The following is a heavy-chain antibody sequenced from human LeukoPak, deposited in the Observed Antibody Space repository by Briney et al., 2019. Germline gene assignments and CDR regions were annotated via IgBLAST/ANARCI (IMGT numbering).Heavy chain of an antibody. CDR3: AKRLWSPDY. V-gene: IGHV3-23*01. D-gene: IGHD3-10*01. J-gene: IGHJ4*02. CDR1: GFTFSSYS. Sequence: PGGSLRLSCAASGFTFSSYSMNWVRQAPGKELEWVSAISGSGGSTYYADSVKGRFTISRDNFKNTLYVQMNSLRAEDTAVYYCAKRLWSPDYWGQGTLVTVSS. CDR2: ISGSGGST.